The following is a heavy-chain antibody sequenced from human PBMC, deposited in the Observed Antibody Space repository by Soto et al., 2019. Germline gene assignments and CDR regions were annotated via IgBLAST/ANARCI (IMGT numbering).Heavy chain of an antibody. CDR1: AGSIGTYY. CDR2: IYYSGST. J-gene: IGHJ4*02. CDR3: ARLNSGSFDY. V-gene: IGHV4-59*01. Sequence: SETLSLTCAVSAGSIGTYYWSWIRQPPGKGLEWIGDIYYSGSTIYNPSLKSRVSISVDTSKKQFSLKVTSVTAADAAVYYCARLNSGSFDYWGQGTRVTVSS. D-gene: IGHD1-26*01.